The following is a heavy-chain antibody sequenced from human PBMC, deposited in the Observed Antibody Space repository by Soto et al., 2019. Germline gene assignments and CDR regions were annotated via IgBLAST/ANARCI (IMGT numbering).Heavy chain of an antibody. CDR2: IRYDGSDP. V-gene: IGHV3-33*01. CDR3: VRGWTTPIDY. D-gene: IGHD4-17*01. J-gene: IGHJ4*02. Sequence: QVQLVESGGGVVQPGGSLRLSCGASGFTFRSYGMHWVRQAPGKGLEWVAVIRYDGSDPEYADSVKGRVTISRDNSQNMLYLQMNSLSADDTAVYYCVRGWTTPIDYWGQGTLVTVSS. CDR1: GFTFRSYG.